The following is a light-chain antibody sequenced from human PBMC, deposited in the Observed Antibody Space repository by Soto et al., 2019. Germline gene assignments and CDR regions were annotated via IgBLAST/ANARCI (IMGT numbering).Light chain of an antibody. CDR3: QSYDRDRVG. CDR2: KND. CDR1: SGSIASNH. J-gene: IGLJ2*01. Sequence: FMLTQSPSVSESPGKTVTISCTRSSGSIASNHVQWYQQRPGSAPTTVIYKNDQRPSCVPDRFSGSIDSSSNSASLTISGMKTEDEADYYCQSYDRDRVGFGGGTKLTVL. V-gene: IGLV6-57*04.